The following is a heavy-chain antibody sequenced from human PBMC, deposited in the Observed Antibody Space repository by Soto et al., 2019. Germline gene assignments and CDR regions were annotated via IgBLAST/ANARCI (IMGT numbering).Heavy chain of an antibody. Sequence: EVHLAGSGGGLVKPGGCLRLSCAASGFTFSNAWMNWVRQAPGKGLEWVGRIKRNIDGGTTDYAAPVKVRFTISRDDWKHTQYIQMNSLKTEDTAVYYCTTDRNDYDPWGQGTLVNVTS. CDR2: IKRNIDGGTT. D-gene: IGHD3-16*01. V-gene: IGHV3-15*07. CDR1: GFTFSNAW. CDR3: TTDRNDYDP. J-gene: IGHJ5*02.